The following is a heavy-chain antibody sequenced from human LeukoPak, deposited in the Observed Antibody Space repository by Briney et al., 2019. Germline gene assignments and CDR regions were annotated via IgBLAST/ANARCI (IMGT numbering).Heavy chain of an antibody. J-gene: IGHJ4*02. D-gene: IGHD3-22*01. Sequence: SETLSLTCTVSGASISSYYWSWIRQPPGKGLEWIGNSHTSGSTNYNPSLKSRVTISVDMSKNQFSLKLTPVTAADTAVYYCARTYFSDSFDYWGQGTLVTVSS. CDR2: SHTSGST. CDR3: ARTYFSDSFDY. CDR1: GASISSYY. V-gene: IGHV4-4*09.